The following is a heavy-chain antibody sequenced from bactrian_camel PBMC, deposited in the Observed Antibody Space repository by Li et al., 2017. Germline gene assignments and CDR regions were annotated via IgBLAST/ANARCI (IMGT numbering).Heavy chain of an antibody. D-gene: IGHD3*01. J-gene: IGHJ4*01. V-gene: IGHV3S53*01. CDR1: GFPDNTKY. CDR3: AAASNPFCSGPDSDFHY. CDR2: LDRYGST. Sequence: QVQLVESGGGSVQAGGSPRLSCEASGFPDNTKYMAWFRQAPGKERQRVGVLDRYGSTIYPNSVQDRFTVSGDSAKNTLYLKMNSLQPEDTGMYYCAAASNPFCSGPDSDFHYWGQGTQVTVS.